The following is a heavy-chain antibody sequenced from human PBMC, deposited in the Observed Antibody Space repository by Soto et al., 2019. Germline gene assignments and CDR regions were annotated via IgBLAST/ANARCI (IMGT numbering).Heavy chain of an antibody. CDR1: GGSLSGYY. J-gene: IGHJ4*02. V-gene: IGHV4-34*01. CDR3: ARGQEGVVATH. Sequence: QVQLQQWGAGLLKPSETLSLNCAVTGGSLSGYYWSWIRQPPGKGLEWIGEVKDGGHTNYSPSLRGRVTMSSDTANNQFSRRLSSGTAADTGVYYCARGQEGVVATHWDQGSLVTVSS. D-gene: IGHD5-12*01. CDR2: VKDGGHT.